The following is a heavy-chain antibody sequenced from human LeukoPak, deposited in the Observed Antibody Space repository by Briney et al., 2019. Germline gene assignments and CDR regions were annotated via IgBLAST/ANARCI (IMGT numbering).Heavy chain of an antibody. D-gene: IGHD5-12*01. CDR2: INPNSGGT. V-gene: IGHV1-2*02. Sequence: ASVKVSCKASGYVFIGSYIHWIRQAPGQGLEWMGWINPNSGGTNYAQKFQGRVTMTRDTSISTAYMELSRLRSDDTAVYYCARGKKWPGHPLDYWGQGTLVTVSS. CDR3: ARGKKWPGHPLDY. CDR1: GYVFIGSY. J-gene: IGHJ4*02.